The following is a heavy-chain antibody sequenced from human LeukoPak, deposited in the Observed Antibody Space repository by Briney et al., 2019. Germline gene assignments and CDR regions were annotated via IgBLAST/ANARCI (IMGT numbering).Heavy chain of an antibody. CDR2: ISGSGGGT. CDR3: AKDGYCSSTNCYPAPY. V-gene: IGHV3-23*01. CDR1: GFTFSSYA. D-gene: IGHD2-2*01. Sequence: GSLRLSCAASGFTFSSYAMSWVRQAPGKGLEWVSGISGSGGGTYYADSVKGRFAISRDNSKNTLSLQMNSLRAEDTAVYYCAKDGYCSSTNCYPAPYWGQGTLVTVSS. J-gene: IGHJ4*02.